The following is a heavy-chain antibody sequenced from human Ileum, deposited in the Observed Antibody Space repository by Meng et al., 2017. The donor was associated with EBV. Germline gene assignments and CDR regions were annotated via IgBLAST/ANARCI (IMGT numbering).Heavy chain of an antibody. J-gene: IGHJ4*02. CDR2: IYHSGST. CDR1: GGSISSSNW. D-gene: IGHD6-19*01. V-gene: IGHV4-4*02. Sequence: VQRRTTGPGSVTAWGPSCSHCPFAGGSISSSNWWSWVRQPPGKGLEWIGEIYHSGSTNYNPSLKSRVTISVDKSKNQFSLKLSSVTAADTAVYYCASFPPPGKQWLVTDYWGQGTLVTVSS. CDR3: ASFPPPGKQWLVTDY.